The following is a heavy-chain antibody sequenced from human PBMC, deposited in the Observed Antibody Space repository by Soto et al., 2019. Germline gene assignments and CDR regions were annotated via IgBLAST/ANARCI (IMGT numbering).Heavy chain of an antibody. J-gene: IGHJ6*02. Sequence: ASVKVSCKASGYTFSGYYIHWLRQAPGQGLEWMGWINPNSGGTNYAQKFQGRVTVTRDTPTSTAYMELSRLTSDDTAVYYCARSLTEGYCTITGSYTRPLYGMDVWGQGTTVTVSS. CDR2: INPNSGGT. D-gene: IGHD2-2*02. CDR1: GYTFSGYY. CDR3: ARSLTEGYCTITGSYTRPLYGMDV. V-gene: IGHV1-2*02.